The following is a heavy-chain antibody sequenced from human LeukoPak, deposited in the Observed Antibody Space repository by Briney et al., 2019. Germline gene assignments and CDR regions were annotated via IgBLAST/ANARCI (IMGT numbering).Heavy chain of an antibody. D-gene: IGHD3-9*01. CDR2: ISSSSSYI. J-gene: IGHJ4*02. Sequence: PGGSLRLSCAASGFTFSSYSMNWVRQAPGKGLEWVSSISSSSSYIYYADSVKGRFTISRDNAKNSLYLQMNSLRAEDTAVYYCARGEDLTGYYSYWGQGTRVTVSS. V-gene: IGHV3-21*01. CDR1: GFTFSSYS. CDR3: ARGEDLTGYYSY.